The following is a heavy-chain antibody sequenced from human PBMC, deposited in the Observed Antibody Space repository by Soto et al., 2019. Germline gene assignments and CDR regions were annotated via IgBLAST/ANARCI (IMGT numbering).Heavy chain of an antibody. V-gene: IGHV1-18*01. J-gene: IGHJ4*02. D-gene: IGHD3-22*01. Sequence: ASVKVSCKASGYTFASYGISWVRQAPGQGLEWMGWISAYNGNTNYAQKLQGRVTMTTDTSTSTAYMELRSLRSDDTAVYYCARGVWYYDSSGYPSFDYWGQGTLVTVSS. CDR2: ISAYNGNT. CDR1: GYTFASYG. CDR3: ARGVWYYDSSGYPSFDY.